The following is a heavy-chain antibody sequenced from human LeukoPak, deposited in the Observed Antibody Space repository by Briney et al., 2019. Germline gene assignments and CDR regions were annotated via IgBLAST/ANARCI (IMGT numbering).Heavy chain of an antibody. CDR2: INHSGST. CDR3: ARHYYGSGRPSSRSQSDDY. D-gene: IGHD3-10*01. V-gene: IGHV4-34*01. J-gene: IGHJ4*02. Sequence: SETLSLTCAVYGGSFSGYYWSWIRQPPGKGLEWIGEINHSGSTNYNPSPKSRVTISVDTSKNQFSLKLSSVTAADTAVYYCARHYYGSGRPSSRSQSDDYWGQGTLVTVSS. CDR1: GGSFSGYY.